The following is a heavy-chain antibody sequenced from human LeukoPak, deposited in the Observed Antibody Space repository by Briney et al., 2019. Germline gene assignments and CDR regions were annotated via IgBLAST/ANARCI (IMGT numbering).Heavy chain of an antibody. V-gene: IGHV3-30*03. D-gene: IGHD6-13*01. CDR3: ASSLPRYSSSWYLFNY. Sequence: GGSLRLSCAASGFTFSSYGMHWVRQAPGKGLEWVAVISYDGSNKYYADSVKGRFTISRDNSKNTLYLQMNSLRAEDTAVYYCASSLPRYSSSWYLFNYWGQGILVTVSS. J-gene: IGHJ4*02. CDR2: ISYDGSNK. CDR1: GFTFSSYG.